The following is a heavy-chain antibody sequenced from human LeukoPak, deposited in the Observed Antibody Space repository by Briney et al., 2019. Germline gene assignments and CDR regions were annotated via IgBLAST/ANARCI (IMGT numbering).Heavy chain of an antibody. J-gene: IGHJ4*02. CDR3: AKDLHSSSWHYYFDY. CDR2: IKEDGSEK. CDR1: GFSFSSHW. V-gene: IGHV3-7*01. D-gene: IGHD6-13*01. Sequence: PGGSLRLSCGASGFSFSSHWMSWVRQAPGKGLEWVANIKEDGSEKNYVDSVKGRFTVSRDNAKNSLYLQMNSLRAEDTAVYYCAKDLHSSSWHYYFDYWGQGTLVTVSS.